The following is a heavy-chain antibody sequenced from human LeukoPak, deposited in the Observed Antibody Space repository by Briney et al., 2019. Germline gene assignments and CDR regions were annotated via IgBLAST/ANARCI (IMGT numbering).Heavy chain of an antibody. J-gene: IGHJ4*02. Sequence: PSETLSLTCTVSGYSISSGYYWGGIRQPPGKGLEWIGSIYHSGSTYYNPSLKSRVTISVDTSKNQFSLKLSSVTAADTAVYYCARVPTYYYGSGSYFDYWGQGTLVTVSS. CDR2: IYHSGST. D-gene: IGHD3-10*01. CDR3: ARVPTYYYGSGSYFDY. CDR1: GYSISSGYY. V-gene: IGHV4-38-2*02.